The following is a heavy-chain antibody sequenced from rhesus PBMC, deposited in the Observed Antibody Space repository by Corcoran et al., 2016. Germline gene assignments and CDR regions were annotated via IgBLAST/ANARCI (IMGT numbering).Heavy chain of an antibody. J-gene: IGHJ5-1*01. D-gene: IGHD2-21*01. CDR3: ARDGEYCTGSGCFDV. V-gene: IGHV3-116*02. CDR2: IKNKANGVKA. CDR1: GFTFSDYY. Sequence: EVRLVESGGGLVQPGGSLRLSCAASGFTFSDYYMSWVRQAPGKGSEWVGFIKNKANGVKAEYASSVKGRFTISRDDSKSIASLQMNSLKTEDTAVYYCARDGEYCTGSGCFDVWGPGVLVTVSS.